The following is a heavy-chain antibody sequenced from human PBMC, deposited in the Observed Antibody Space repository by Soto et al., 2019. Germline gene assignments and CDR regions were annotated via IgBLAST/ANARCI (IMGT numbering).Heavy chain of an antibody. J-gene: IGHJ6*02. D-gene: IGHD1-1*01. Sequence: SLRLSCAASGFTFDDYAMHWVRQAPGKGLEWVSGISWNSGSIGYADSVKGRFTISRDNAKNSLYLQMNSLRAEDTALYYCAADWNPYYYYYGMDVWGQGTTVTVSS. V-gene: IGHV3-9*01. CDR2: ISWNSGSI. CDR1: GFTFDDYA. CDR3: AADWNPYYYYYGMDV.